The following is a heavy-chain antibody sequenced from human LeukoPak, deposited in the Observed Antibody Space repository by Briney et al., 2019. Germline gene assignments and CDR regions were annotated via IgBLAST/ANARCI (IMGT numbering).Heavy chain of an antibody. CDR1: GYSISSGYY. CDR3: ARSYGYLDP. D-gene: IGHD6-13*01. J-gene: IGHJ5*02. Sequence: SETLSLTCTVSGYSISSGYYWGWVRQPPGKGLEWIGRIYTSGSTNYNPSLKSRVTISVDTSKNQCSLKLSSVTAADTAVYYCARSYGYLDPWGQGTLVTVSS. CDR2: IYTSGST. V-gene: IGHV4-38-2*02.